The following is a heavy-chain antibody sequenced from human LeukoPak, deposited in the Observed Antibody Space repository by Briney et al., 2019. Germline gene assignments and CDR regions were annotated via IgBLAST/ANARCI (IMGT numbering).Heavy chain of an antibody. V-gene: IGHV4-30-2*01. CDR2: IYHSGST. J-gene: IGHJ4*02. Sequence: SETLSLTCAVSGGSISSGGYSWSWIRQPPGKGLEWNGYIYHSGSTYYNPSLKSRVTISVDRSKNQFSLKLSSVTAADTAVYYCARGEGGYDFPFDYWGQGTLVTVSS. D-gene: IGHD5-12*01. CDR1: GGSISSGGYS. CDR3: ARGEGGYDFPFDY.